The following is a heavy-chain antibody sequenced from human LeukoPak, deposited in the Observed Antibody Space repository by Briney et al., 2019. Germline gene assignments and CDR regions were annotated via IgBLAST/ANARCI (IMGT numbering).Heavy chain of an antibody. CDR2: ISSSGSTI. CDR3: ASPPGIAARPGTDPAEYFQH. Sequence: GGSLRLSCAASGFTFSDYYMSWIRQAPGKGLEWVSYISSSGSTIYYTDSVKGRFTISRDNAKNSLYLQMNSLRAEDTAVYYCASPPGIAARPGTDPAEYFQHWGQGTLVTVSS. D-gene: IGHD6-6*01. CDR1: GFTFSDYY. V-gene: IGHV3-11*01. J-gene: IGHJ1*01.